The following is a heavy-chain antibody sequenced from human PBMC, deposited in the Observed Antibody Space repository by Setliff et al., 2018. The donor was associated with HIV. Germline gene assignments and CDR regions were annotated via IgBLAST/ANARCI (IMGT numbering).Heavy chain of an antibody. J-gene: IGHJ4*02. CDR3: ARAPGPPWIQLWLTHFDY. CDR2: INPNSGDT. Sequence: ASVKVSCKASGYTFTGYYIHWVRQAPGQGLEWMGWINPNSGDTNYAQRFRGRVTMTRDTSISTAYMELSRLRSDDTAVFYCARAPGPPWIQLWLTHFDYWGRGTLVTVSS. V-gene: IGHV1-2*02. CDR1: GYTFTGYY. D-gene: IGHD5-18*01.